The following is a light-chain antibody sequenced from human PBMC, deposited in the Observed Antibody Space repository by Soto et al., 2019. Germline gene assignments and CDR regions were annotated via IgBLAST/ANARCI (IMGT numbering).Light chain of an antibody. Sequence: QSVLTQPPSVSGAPGKRVTISCTGRSSNIGAGYDVHWYQQLPGTAPKLLIHGNTNRPSGVPDRFSGSKSGTSASLAITGLQAEDEADYYCQSYDNSLSGSVVFGGGTKLTVL. CDR2: GNT. J-gene: IGLJ2*01. CDR3: QSYDNSLSGSVV. CDR1: SSNIGAGYD. V-gene: IGLV1-40*01.